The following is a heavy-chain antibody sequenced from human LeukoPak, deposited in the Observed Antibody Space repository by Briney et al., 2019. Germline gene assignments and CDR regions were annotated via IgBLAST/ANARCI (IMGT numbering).Heavy chain of an antibody. J-gene: IGHJ4*02. Sequence: ASVKVSCKASGYTFTGYYMHWVRQAPGQGLEWMGWINPNSGGTNYAQKFQGRVTMTRDTSISTAYMELSGLRSDDTAVYYCARWDGSGSDFDYWGQGTLVTVSS. CDR1: GYTFTGYY. V-gene: IGHV1-2*02. CDR2: INPNSGGT. CDR3: ARWDGSGSDFDY. D-gene: IGHD3-10*01.